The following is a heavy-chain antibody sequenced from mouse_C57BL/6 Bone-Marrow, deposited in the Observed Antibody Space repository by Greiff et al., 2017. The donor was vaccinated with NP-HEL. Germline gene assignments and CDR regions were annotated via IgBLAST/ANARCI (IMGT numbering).Heavy chain of an antibody. CDR3: ARGRHYGNSLDY. Sequence: EVMLVESGGGLVKPGGSLKLSCAASGFTFSDYGLHWVRQAPEKGLEWVAYISSGSSTIYYADTVKGRFPISRDNAKNTLFLQMTSLRSEDTAMYYCARGRHYGNSLDYWGQGTTLTVSS. CDR1: GFTFSDYG. J-gene: IGHJ2*01. V-gene: IGHV5-17*01. D-gene: IGHD2-1*01. CDR2: ISSGSSTI.